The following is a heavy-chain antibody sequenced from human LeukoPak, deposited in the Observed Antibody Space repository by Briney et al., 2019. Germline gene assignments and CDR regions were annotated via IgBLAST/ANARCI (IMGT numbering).Heavy chain of an antibody. D-gene: IGHD5-24*01. CDR1: GLTYG. V-gene: IGHV3-30*02. J-gene: IGHJ4*02. CDR3: ATDFWLYNSHAT. Sequence: PGGSLRLSCATPGLTYGIHWVRQAPGKGLEWVSFVQNNGNDKYYADSVKGRFSVSRDSSKSTVYLQMNSLRVEDTAVYYCATDFWLYNSHATWGQGTLVTVSS. CDR2: VQNNGNDK.